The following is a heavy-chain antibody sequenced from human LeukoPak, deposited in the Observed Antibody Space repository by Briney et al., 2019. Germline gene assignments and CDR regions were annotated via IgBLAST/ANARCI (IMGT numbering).Heavy chain of an antibody. J-gene: IGHJ5*02. CDR2: INDDGSST. CDR1: GFTFSSYW. D-gene: IGHD6-19*01. V-gene: IGHV3-74*01. CDR3: SKSYSSGWYRWFDP. Sequence: GGSLRLSCAASGFTFSSYWMHWVRQAPGKGLVWVSHINDDGSSTNDADSVKGRFTISRDNAKNSLYPQMNSLRAEDTAVYYCSKSYSSGWYRWFDPWGQGTLVTVSS.